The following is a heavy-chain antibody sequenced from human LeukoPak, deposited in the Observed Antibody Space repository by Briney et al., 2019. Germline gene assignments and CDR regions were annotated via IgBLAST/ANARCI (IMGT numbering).Heavy chain of an antibody. Sequence: GGSLRLSCAASGFTVSSNYMSWVRQAPGKGLEWVSVIYSGGSTYYADSVKGRFTISRDNSKNTLDLQMNSLRAEDTALYYCARPYSSSWENFHYWGQGTLVTVSS. J-gene: IGHJ4*02. V-gene: IGHV3-53*05. D-gene: IGHD6-13*01. CDR3: ARPYSSSWENFHY. CDR2: IYSGGST. CDR1: GFTVSSNY.